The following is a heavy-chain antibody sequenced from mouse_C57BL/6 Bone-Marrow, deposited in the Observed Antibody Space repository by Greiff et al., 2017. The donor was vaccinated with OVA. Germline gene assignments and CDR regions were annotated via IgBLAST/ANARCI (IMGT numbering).Heavy chain of an antibody. D-gene: IGHD4-1*01. CDR3: AWDWDAAY. V-gene: IGHV1-52*01. CDR1: GYTFTSSW. CDR2: IDPSASET. J-gene: IGHJ3*01. Sequence: QVQLQQPGPVLVRPGSSVKLSCKASGYTFTSSWLHWVKQRPIQGLEWIGNIDPSASETHYNQKFKDKATLTVDKSSSTAYMQLSSLTSEDSAVYYCAWDWDAAYWGQGTLVTVSA.